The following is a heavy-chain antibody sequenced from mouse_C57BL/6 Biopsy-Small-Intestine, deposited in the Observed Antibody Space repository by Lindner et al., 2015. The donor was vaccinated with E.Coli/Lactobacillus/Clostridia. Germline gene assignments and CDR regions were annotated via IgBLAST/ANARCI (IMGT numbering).Heavy chain of an antibody. CDR3: ARDGNYVDY. V-gene: IGHV1-20*01. D-gene: IGHD2-1*01. Sequence: VQLQESGPELVKPGASVKMSCKASGLLLYWLLYELGESRAMERALSWIGRINPYNGDTFYNQKFKGKATLTVDKSSRTAQMELRSLTSEDSALYYCARDGNYVDYWGQGTTLTVSS. J-gene: IGHJ2*01. CDR1: GLLLYWLL. CDR2: INPYNGDT.